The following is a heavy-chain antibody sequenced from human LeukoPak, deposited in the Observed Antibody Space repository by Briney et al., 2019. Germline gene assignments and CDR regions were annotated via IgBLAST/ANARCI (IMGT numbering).Heavy chain of an antibody. V-gene: IGHV3-66*01. J-gene: IGHJ4*02. CDR2: IYSDGST. D-gene: IGHD2-15*01. Sequence: GGSLRLSCAASGFTVSSNYMSWVRQAPGKGLEWVSVIYSDGSTYYADSVQGRCTISRDNSKNTLFLQMISLRAEDTAVYYCARTMVVVGVTDSFGYWGQGTLVTVSS. CDR3: ARTMVVVGVTDSFGY. CDR1: GFTVSSNY.